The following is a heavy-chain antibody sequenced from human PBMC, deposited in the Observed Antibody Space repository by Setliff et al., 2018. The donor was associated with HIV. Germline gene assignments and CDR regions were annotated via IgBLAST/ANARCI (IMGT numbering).Heavy chain of an antibody. V-gene: IGHV4-59*01. J-gene: IGHJ5*02. Sequence: SETLSLTCTVSGAYISSYYWSWIRQPPGKGLEWIGDIYYSGNTHFNPSLKSRVTISLDTSKNQVFLKLTSVTAADTAVYYCARVITMVWTTFDPWGQGTLVTVSS. CDR1: GAYISSYY. CDR3: ARVITMVWTTFDP. D-gene: IGHD3-10*01. CDR2: IYYSGNT.